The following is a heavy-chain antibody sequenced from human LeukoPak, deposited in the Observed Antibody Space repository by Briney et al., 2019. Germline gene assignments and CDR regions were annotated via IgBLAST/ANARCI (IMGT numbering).Heavy chain of an antibody. J-gene: IGHJ5*02. Sequence: SETLSLTCTVSGGSISSGSYYWGWIRQPPGKGLEWIGSIYYSGSTYYNPSLESRVTISVDTSKNQFSLKLSSVTAADTAVYYCARRYDFWSGYHEINWFDPWGQGTLVTVSS. D-gene: IGHD3-3*01. CDR2: IYYSGST. V-gene: IGHV4-39*01. CDR1: GGSISSGSYY. CDR3: ARRYDFWSGYHEINWFDP.